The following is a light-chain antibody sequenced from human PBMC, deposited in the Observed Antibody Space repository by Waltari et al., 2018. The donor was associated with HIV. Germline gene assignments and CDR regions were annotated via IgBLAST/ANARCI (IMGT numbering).Light chain of an antibody. V-gene: IGKV3-11*01. CDR1: QSVSSY. Sequence: EIVLTQSPATLSLSPGERATLSCRASQSVSSYLAWYHQKPGQAPRLLIYDASNRATGIPARFSGSGSGTDFTLTISSLEPEDFAVYYCQQRSNWPLTFGGGTKVEIK. CDR2: DAS. J-gene: IGKJ4*01. CDR3: QQRSNWPLT.